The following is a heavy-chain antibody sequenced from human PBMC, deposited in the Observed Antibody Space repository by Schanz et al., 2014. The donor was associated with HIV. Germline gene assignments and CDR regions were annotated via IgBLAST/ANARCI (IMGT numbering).Heavy chain of an antibody. J-gene: IGHJ6*02. CDR1: GGTFSSYA. CDR2: IIPIFGTT. CDR3: ARGPKWEGVMDV. D-gene: IGHD1-26*01. Sequence: QVQLVQSGAEVSEPGSSVKVSCKASGGTFSSYAISWVRQAPGQGLEWMGGIIPIFGTTNYTQKFQGRVEIAANKSTRTAYLEVDSLTSEDTAVYYCARGPKWEGVMDVWGQGTTVIVSS. V-gene: IGHV1-69*06.